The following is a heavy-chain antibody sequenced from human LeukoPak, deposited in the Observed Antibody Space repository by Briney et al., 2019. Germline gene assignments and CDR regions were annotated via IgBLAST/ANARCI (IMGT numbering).Heavy chain of an antibody. CDR3: ARPKGTNPL. J-gene: IGHJ4*02. V-gene: IGHV3-48*01. D-gene: IGHD1-14*01. CDR1: GFTFTSYS. CDR2: IRSSTSSI. Sequence: PGGSLRLSCAASGFTFTSYSMNWVRQAPGKGLEWVSYIRSSTSSISYADSVKGRFTISTDNAKNSLYLQMHSLRAEDTSVYYCARPKGTNPLWGQGTLVTVSS.